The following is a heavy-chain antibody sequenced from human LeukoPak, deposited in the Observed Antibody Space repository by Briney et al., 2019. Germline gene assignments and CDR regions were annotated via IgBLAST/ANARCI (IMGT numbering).Heavy chain of an antibody. CDR1: GYSIRSGYY. CDR3: ARLFGYYYDSSGYHDAFDI. CDR2: IYHSGST. V-gene: IGHV4-38-2*02. D-gene: IGHD3-22*01. J-gene: IGHJ3*02. Sequence: PSETLSLTCTVAGYSIRSGYYWGWIRQPPGRGLDWIGSIYHSGSTYYNPSLKSRVTISVDTSKNQFSLKLSSVTAADTAVYYCARLFGYYYDSSGYHDAFDIWGQGTMVTVSS.